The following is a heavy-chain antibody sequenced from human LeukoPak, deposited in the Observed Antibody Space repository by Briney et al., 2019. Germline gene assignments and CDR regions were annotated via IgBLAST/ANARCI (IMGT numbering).Heavy chain of an antibody. Sequence: EASVKVSCKASGYTFTGYYMHWVRQAPGQGLEWMGWINPNSGGTNYAQKFQGRVTMTRDTSISTAYMELSRLRSDDTAVYYCARDKEIAVAEPGTFDYWGQGTLVTVSS. D-gene: IGHD6-19*01. CDR3: ARDKEIAVAEPGTFDY. J-gene: IGHJ4*02. CDR2: INPNSGGT. CDR1: GYTFTGYY. V-gene: IGHV1-2*02.